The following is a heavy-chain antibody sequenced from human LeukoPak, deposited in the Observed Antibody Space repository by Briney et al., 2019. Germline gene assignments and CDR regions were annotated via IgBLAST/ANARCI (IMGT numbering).Heavy chain of an antibody. Sequence: PSETLSLTCTVSGGSISSYYWSWIRQPPGKGLEWIGYIYYSGSTNYNPSLKSRVTISVDTSKNQFSLKLSSVTAADTAVYYCARESGSSEAFDIWGQGTMVTVSS. CDR1: GGSISSYY. J-gene: IGHJ3*02. V-gene: IGHV4-59*01. D-gene: IGHD5-12*01. CDR2: IYYSGST. CDR3: ARESGSSEAFDI.